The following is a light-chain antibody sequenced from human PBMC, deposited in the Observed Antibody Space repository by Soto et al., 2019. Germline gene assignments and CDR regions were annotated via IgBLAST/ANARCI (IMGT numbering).Light chain of an antibody. CDR1: SSDVAGYNY. CDR2: DVS. CDR3: CSYAGSYTDV. Sequence: QSALTQPRSVSGSPGQSVTISCTGTSSDVAGYNYVSWYQQHPGKAPKLMIYDVSQRPSGVPDRFSGSKSGNTASLTISGLQSEDEADYYCCSYAGSYTDVFGTGTKLTVL. J-gene: IGLJ1*01. V-gene: IGLV2-11*01.